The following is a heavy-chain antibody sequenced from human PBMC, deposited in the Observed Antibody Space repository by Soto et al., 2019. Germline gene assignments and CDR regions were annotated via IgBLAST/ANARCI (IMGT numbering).Heavy chain of an antibody. V-gene: IGHV3-15*07. Sequence: EVQLVESGGGLVKPGGSLRLSCAASGFTFSNAWMNWVRQAPGKGLEWVGRIKSKTDGGTTDYAAPVKGRFTISRDDSKNTLYLQMNSLKTEDTAVYYCTTDHLYCSSTSCYFLTDYYYGMDVWGQGTTVTVSS. J-gene: IGHJ6*02. CDR1: GFTFSNAW. CDR3: TTDHLYCSSTSCYFLTDYYYGMDV. CDR2: IKSKTDGGTT. D-gene: IGHD2-2*01.